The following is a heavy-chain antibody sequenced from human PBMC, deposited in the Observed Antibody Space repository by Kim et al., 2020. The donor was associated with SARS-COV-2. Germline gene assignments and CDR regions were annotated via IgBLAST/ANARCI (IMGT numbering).Heavy chain of an antibody. CDR2: IWYDGSNK. D-gene: IGHD1-1*01. CDR1: GFTFSSYG. J-gene: IGHJ4*02. V-gene: IGHV3-33*01. CDR3: ARGGEPPLPTDY. Sequence: GGSLRLSCAASGFTFSSYGLHWVRQAPGKGLEWVAVIWYDGSNKYYADSVKGRFTISRDNSKNTLYLQMNSLRAEDTAVYYCARGGEPPLPTDYWGQGTLVTVSS.